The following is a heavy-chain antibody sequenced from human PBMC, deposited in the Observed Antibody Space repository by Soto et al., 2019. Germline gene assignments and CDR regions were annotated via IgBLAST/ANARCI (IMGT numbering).Heavy chain of an antibody. D-gene: IGHD6-19*01. CDR3: ARSYSSGHRSEFGY. Sequence: QVQLQESGPGLVRPSETLSLTCTVSGVSFSSGNFYCNWIRQPPGKGLEWIGYVDGTGSTNYSPSLKSRVSVSKDTSRNQFSLKLTSVTAADTAVYYCARSYSSGHRSEFGYWGQGTLVTVSS. CDR2: VDGTGST. CDR1: GVSFSSGNFY. V-gene: IGHV4-61*01. J-gene: IGHJ4*02.